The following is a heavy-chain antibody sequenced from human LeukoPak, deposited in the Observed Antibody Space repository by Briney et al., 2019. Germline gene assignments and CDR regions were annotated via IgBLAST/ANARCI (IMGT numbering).Heavy chain of an antibody. CDR2: IDHSGTT. CDR3: ARVTGYMIEDYFDY. D-gene: IGHD3-22*01. Sequence: SETLSLTCTVSGYSISSGHYWDWIRQPPGKGLEWIGSIDHSGTTYYKSSLKSRLTISVDTSKNQFSLKLSSVTAADTAVYYCARVTGYMIEDYFDYWGQGTLVTVSS. J-gene: IGHJ4*02. V-gene: IGHV4-38-2*02. CDR1: GYSISSGHY.